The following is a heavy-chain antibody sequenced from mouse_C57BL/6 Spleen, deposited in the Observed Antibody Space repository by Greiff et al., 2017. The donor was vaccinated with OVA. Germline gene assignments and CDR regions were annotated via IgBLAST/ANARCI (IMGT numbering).Heavy chain of an antibody. V-gene: IGHV1-39*01. CDR3: AGTTVVEGVYAMDY. D-gene: IGHD1-1*01. CDR1: GYSFTDYN. J-gene: IGHJ4*01. CDR2: INPNYGTT. Sequence: VQLQQSGPELVKPGASVKISCKASGYSFTDYNMNWVKQSNGKSLEWIGVINPNYGTTSYNQKFKGKATLTVDQSSSTAYMQLNSLTSEDSAVXYCAGTTVVEGVYAMDYWGQGTSVTVSS.